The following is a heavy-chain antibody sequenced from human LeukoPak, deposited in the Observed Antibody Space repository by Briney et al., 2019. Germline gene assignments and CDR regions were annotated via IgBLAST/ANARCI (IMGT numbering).Heavy chain of an antibody. CDR3: ARDLNYDFWRGYSSLRSFDY. CDR1: GYTFNSLG. D-gene: IGHD3-3*01. J-gene: IGHJ4*02. V-gene: IGHV1-18*01. Sequence: GASVKVSCKASGYTFNSLGISWVRQAPGQGLEWIGWISPYKGNTNYAQKFQGRVTMTTDTSTSTAYMELWSLRSDDTAVYYCARDLNYDFWRGYSSLRSFDYWGQGSLVTVSS. CDR2: ISPYKGNT.